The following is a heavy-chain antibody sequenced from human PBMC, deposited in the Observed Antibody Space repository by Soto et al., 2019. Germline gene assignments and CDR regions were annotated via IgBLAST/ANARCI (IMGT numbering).Heavy chain of an antibody. CDR1: GFTFINYG. CDR3: VKDAGTSGELFFDN. J-gene: IGHJ4*02. CDR2: SDSSGVTT. D-gene: IGHD3-10*01. V-gene: IGHV3-23*01. Sequence: EVQLLGSGGGLVQPGGSLRVSCEASGFTFINYGMAWVRQAPGEGLEWVSTSDSSGVTTYYSDSVKGRFTISRDNSKNTLYLQMNSLRAEDKYLYYCVKDAGTSGELFFDNWGQGTLVSVSS.